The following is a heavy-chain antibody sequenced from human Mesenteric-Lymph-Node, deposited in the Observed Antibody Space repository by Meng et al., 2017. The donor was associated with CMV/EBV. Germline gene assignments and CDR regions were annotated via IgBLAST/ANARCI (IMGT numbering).Heavy chain of an antibody. D-gene: IGHD7-27*01. J-gene: IGHJ4*02. CDR3: ARGGDTGASDY. V-gene: IGHV1-2*02. CDR1: GYTFTGYF. Sequence: ASVKVSCKASGYTFTGYFMHWVRLAPGQGLEWMGWINPQSGGTNYAQKFQGRVTLTRDTSISTAYMELSRLRSDDTAVYYCARGGDTGASDYWGQGALVTVSS. CDR2: INPQSGGT.